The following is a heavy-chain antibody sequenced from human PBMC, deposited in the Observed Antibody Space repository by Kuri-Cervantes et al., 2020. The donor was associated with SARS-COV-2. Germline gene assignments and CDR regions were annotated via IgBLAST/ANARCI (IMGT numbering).Heavy chain of an antibody. CDR3: ARVPVGSEYPNGAGFDY. J-gene: IGHJ4*02. D-gene: IGHD3-10*01. V-gene: IGHV4-59*01. CDR2: IYYSGST. CDR1: GGSISSYY. Sequence: SETLSLTCTVSGGSISSYYWSWIRQPPGKGLEWIGYIYYSGSTNYNPSLKSRVTIPVDTSKNQFSLKLSSVTAADTAVYYCARVPVGSEYPNGAGFDYWGQGTLVTVSS.